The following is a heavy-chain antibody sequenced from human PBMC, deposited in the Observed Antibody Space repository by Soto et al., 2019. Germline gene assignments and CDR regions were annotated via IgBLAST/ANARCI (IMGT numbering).Heavy chain of an antibody. CDR1: GFTVSSNY. CDR3: ARRGGGSCYSWDSWFFMGMDV. Sequence: EVQLVETGGGLIQPGGSLRLSCAASGFTVSSNYMSWVRQAPGKGLEWVSVIYSGGSTYYADSVKGRFTISRDNSKNTPYLQMNGLRDEDTALYYCARRGGGSCYSWDSWFFMGMDVWGQGTTVTVSS. CDR2: IYSGGST. J-gene: IGHJ6*02. D-gene: IGHD2-15*01. V-gene: IGHV3-53*02.